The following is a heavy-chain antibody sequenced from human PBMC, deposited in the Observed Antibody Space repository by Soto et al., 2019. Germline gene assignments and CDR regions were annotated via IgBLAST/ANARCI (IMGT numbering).Heavy chain of an antibody. J-gene: IGHJ4*02. Sequence: PGESLKISCKGSGYNFAGYWIAWVRQMPGKGLELMGIIYPSDSDTRYRPSFQGQVTISADKSISSAYLQWSSLRASDTAMYYCARGGVSTRTFDYWGQGTPVSVSS. CDR1: GYNFAGYW. CDR3: ARGGVSTRTFDY. CDR2: IYPSDSDT. V-gene: IGHV5-51*01. D-gene: IGHD3-3*01.